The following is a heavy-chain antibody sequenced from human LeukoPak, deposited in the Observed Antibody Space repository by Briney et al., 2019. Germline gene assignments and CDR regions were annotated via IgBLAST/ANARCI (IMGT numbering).Heavy chain of an antibody. Sequence: PGGSLRLSCAASGFTFSSYAMHWVRQAPGKGLEWVAVISYDGSNKYYADSVKGRFTISRDNSKNTLYLQMSSLRAEDTAVYYCAREGAGEYYFDYWGQGTLVTVSS. CDR2: ISYDGSNK. CDR1: GFTFSSYA. J-gene: IGHJ4*02. V-gene: IGHV3-30-3*01. CDR3: AREGAGEYYFDY. D-gene: IGHD3-10*01.